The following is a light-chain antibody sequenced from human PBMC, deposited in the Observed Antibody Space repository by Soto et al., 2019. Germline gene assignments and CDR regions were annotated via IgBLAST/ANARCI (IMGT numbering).Light chain of an antibody. CDR3: QQYDNLPLT. CDR2: DAS. J-gene: IGKJ5*01. V-gene: IGKV1-33*01. Sequence: DIQMTQSPSSLSASVGDRVSITCQASQDITNYLNWYQQKPGKAPKLLIYDASNLETGVPSRFSGGASGTDFTLTISSLQPEDIATYYCQQYDNLPLTFGQGTRLEIK. CDR1: QDITNY.